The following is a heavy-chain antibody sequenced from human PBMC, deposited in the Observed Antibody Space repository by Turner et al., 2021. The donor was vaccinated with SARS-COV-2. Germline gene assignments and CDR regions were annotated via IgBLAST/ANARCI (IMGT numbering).Heavy chain of an antibody. D-gene: IGHD5-12*01. J-gene: IGHJ4*02. CDR1: GGPLSTRSNY. CDR3: ARESGTIGQWPRFDY. CDR2: IFYRCYT. V-gene: IGHV4-31*03. Sequence: QVQLQESGPGLVTPSQTLSRICTVSGGPLSTRSNYWSWIRQHPGKGLEWIGYIFYRCYTYYNPSLESRVSISVDTSKNQFSLKLTAATAADKAGYYCARESGTIGQWPRFDYWGQGILVTVS.